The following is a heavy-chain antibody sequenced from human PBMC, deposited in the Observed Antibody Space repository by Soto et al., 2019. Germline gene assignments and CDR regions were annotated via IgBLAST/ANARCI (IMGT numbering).Heavy chain of an antibody. CDR2: IWYDGTHK. CDR1: GFNFSHYG. D-gene: IGHD3-22*01. V-gene: IGHV3-33*01. J-gene: IGHJ4*02. Sequence: PGGSLRLSCEASGFNFSHYGMHWVRQAPGKGLEWVAVIWYDGTHKYYSDPVKGRFTVSRDNSKNTVFLQMNSLSGEDSAIYYCARPDRSGYSWGQGTLVTVSS. CDR3: ARPDRSGYS.